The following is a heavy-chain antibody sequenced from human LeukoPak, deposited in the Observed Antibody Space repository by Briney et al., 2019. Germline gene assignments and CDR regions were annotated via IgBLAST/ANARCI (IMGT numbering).Heavy chain of an antibody. CDR3: ARRWCSSTSCYPGFDY. CDR2: IYPGDSDT. Sequence: GESLKISCKGSGYSFTSYWIGWVRQMPGKGVEWMGIIYPGDSDTRYSPSFQGQVTISADKSISTAYLQWSSLKASDTAMYYCARRWCSSTSCYPGFDYWGQGTLVTVSS. CDR1: GYSFTSYW. J-gene: IGHJ4*02. D-gene: IGHD2-2*01. V-gene: IGHV5-51*01.